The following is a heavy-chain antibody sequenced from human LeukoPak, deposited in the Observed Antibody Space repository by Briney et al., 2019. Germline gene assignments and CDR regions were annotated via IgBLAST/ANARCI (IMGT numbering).Heavy chain of an antibody. Sequence: VASVKVSCKASGYTFTSYAMNWVRQAPGQGLEWMGWINTNTGNPTYAQGFTGRFVFSLDTSVSTAYLQISSLKAEDTAVYYCARGGYSRWCTNGVCYSKYYYYMDVWGKGTTVTVSS. V-gene: IGHV7-4-1*02. CDR1: GYTFTSYA. CDR3: ARGGYSRWCTNGVCYSKYYYYMDV. D-gene: IGHD2-8*01. J-gene: IGHJ6*03. CDR2: INTNTGNP.